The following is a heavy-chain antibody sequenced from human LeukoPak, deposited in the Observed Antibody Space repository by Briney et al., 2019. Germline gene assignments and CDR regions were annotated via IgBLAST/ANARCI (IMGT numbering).Heavy chain of an antibody. Sequence: GGSLRLSCAASGFTFSSYAMNWVRQAPGKGLEWVAFISYDGSNKYYADSVKGRFTISRDNSKNTLYLQMNRLRAEDTAVYYCAPKVVGSTPFDYWGQGTLVTVSS. CDR1: GFTFSSYA. D-gene: IGHD2-15*01. J-gene: IGHJ4*02. V-gene: IGHV3-30*04. CDR3: APKVVGSTPFDY. CDR2: ISYDGSNK.